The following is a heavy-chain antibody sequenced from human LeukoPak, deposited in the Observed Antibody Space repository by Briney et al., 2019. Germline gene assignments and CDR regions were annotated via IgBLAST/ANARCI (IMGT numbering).Heavy chain of an antibody. CDR2: IYSGGST. J-gene: IGHJ4*02. V-gene: IGHV3-53*01. CDR1: GFIVSSNY. CDR3: ASNPQYCGGGCFFY. D-gene: IGHD2-21*02. Sequence: GGSLRLSCAASGFIVSSNYMSWVRQAPGKGLDWVSVIYSGGSTYYADSVKGRFTISRDNSKNTLFLQMNSLRAEDTAVYYCASNPQYCGGGCFFYWGQGTLVTVSS.